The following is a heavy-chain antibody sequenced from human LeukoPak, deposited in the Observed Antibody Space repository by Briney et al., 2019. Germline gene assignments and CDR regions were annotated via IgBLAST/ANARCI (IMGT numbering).Heavy chain of an antibody. CDR2: INHSGST. D-gene: IGHD1-26*01. Sequence: SETLSLTCAVYGGSFSGYYWSWIRQPPGEGLEWIGEINHSGSTNYNPSLKSRVTISVDTSKNQFSLKLSSVTAADTAVYYCARFGGMGATGWYYFDYWGQGTLVTVSS. CDR1: GGSFSGYY. CDR3: ARFGGMGATGWYYFDY. J-gene: IGHJ4*02. V-gene: IGHV4-34*01.